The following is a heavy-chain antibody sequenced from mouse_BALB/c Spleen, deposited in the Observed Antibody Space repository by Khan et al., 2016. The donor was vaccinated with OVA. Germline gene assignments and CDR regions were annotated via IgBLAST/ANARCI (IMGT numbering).Heavy chain of an antibody. J-gene: IGHJ3*01. D-gene: IGHD2-14*01. CDR1: GYTFTDYA. Sequence: QMQLKESGPELVRPGVSVKISCKGSGYTFTDYAMHWVKQSHAKSLEWIGVISTYSGNTNYNQKFKGKATMTVDKSSSTAYVELARLTSEDSAMYYYSRPGVRRGAWFAYWGQGTLVTVSA. CDR3: SRPGVRRGAWFAY. V-gene: IGHV1S137*01. CDR2: ISTYSGNT.